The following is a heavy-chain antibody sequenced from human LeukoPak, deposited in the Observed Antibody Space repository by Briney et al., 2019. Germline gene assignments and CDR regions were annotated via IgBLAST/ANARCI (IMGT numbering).Heavy chain of an antibody. V-gene: IGHV4-31*03. CDR1: GGSISSGGYY. D-gene: IGHD2-15*01. Sequence: SQTLSLTCTVSGGSISSGGYYWSWIRPHPGKGLDWIGYIYYSGSTYYNPSLKSRPSISVDTSKNEFSLKLSSVTAADTAVYYCARGNRYCSGGSCYSPPDYWGQGTLVTVSS. CDR3: ARGNRYCSGGSCYSPPDY. CDR2: IYYSGST. J-gene: IGHJ4*02.